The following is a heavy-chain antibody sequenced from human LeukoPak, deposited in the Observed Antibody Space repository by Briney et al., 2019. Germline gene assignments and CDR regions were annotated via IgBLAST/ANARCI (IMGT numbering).Heavy chain of an antibody. CDR2: IFHSGST. CDR1: GGSISGYY. CDR3: ARLDIGDSGNPNWFDP. V-gene: IGHV4-4*07. D-gene: IGHD5-12*01. Sequence: SETLSLTCTVSGGSISGYYWNWIRQPAGKGLEWIGRIFHSGSTNYNPSLNSRVTMSVDTSKNQFSLKLTSVTAADTAVFYCARLDIGDSGNPNWFDPWGQGTLVTVSS. J-gene: IGHJ5*02.